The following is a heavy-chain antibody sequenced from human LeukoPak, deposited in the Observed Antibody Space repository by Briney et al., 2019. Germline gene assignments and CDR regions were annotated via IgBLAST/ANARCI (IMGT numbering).Heavy chain of an antibody. CDR3: ARDHGGVLIRGVIDY. V-gene: IGHV3-48*03. J-gene: IGHJ4*02. CDR1: RFTFSSYE. D-gene: IGHD3-10*01. Sequence: GGSLRLSCAASRFTFSSYEMNWVRQAPGKGLEWVSYISSSGSTRYHADSVKGRFTISRDNAKNSLYLQMNSLRAEDTAVYYCARDHGGVLIRGVIDYWGQGTLVTVSS. CDR2: ISSSGSTR.